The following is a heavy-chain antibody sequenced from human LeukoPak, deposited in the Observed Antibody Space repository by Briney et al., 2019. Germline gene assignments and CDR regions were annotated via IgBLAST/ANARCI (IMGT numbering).Heavy chain of an antibody. CDR3: AKDPRGGDGDYFLDY. V-gene: IGHV3-30*18. D-gene: IGHD4-17*01. CDR2: ISYDGSNK. Sequence: GGSLRLPCAASGFTFSSYGMHWVRQAPGKGLEWVAVISYDGSNKYYADSVKGRFTISRDNSKNTLYLQMNSLRAEDTAVYYCAKDPRGGDGDYFLDYWGQGTLVTVSS. J-gene: IGHJ4*02. CDR1: GFTFSSYG.